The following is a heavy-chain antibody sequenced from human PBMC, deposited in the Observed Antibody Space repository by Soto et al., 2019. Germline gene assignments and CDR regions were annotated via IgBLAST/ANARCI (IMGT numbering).Heavy chain of an antibody. CDR3: ARGRYGEY. V-gene: IGHV1-18*01. D-gene: IGHD3-10*01. CDR2: ISAHNGNT. J-gene: IGHJ4*02. CDR1: GYAFTTYG. Sequence: QVHLVQSGAEVKKPGASVKVSCKGSGYAFTTYGITWVRQAPGQGLEWMGWISAHNGNTNYAQKLQGRVTVTRDTSTSTAYMERRSLRSDDTAVYYCARGRYGEYWGQGALVTVAS.